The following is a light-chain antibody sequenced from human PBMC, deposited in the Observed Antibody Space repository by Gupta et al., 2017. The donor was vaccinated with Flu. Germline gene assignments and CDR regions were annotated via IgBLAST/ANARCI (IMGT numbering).Light chain of an antibody. V-gene: IGLV1-51*02. CDR3: VTGDVGRSDPV. CDR1: RSHIGITY. CDR2: EKN. Sequence: QSILTQPPSVSAAPGQTVAISSSASRSHIGITYVSWYEPVPGTAPRLLIFEKNKRPPGIPERFSATKFGTSAAVVITGLQTGDEADYYSVTGDVGRSDPVFGGGTKLTVL. J-gene: IGLJ2*01.